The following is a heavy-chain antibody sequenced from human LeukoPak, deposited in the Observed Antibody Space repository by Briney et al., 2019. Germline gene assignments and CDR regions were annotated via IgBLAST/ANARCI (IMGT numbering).Heavy chain of an antibody. CDR1: GGSISSGSYY. J-gene: IGHJ4*02. CDR2: IYTSGST. V-gene: IGHV4-61*02. CDR3: AARSYFDY. Sequence: SETLSLTCTVSGGSISSGSYYWSWIRQPAGKGLEWIGRIYTSGSTNYNPSLKSRVTISVDTSKNQFSLKLSSVTAADTAVYYCAARSYFDYWGQGTLVTVSS.